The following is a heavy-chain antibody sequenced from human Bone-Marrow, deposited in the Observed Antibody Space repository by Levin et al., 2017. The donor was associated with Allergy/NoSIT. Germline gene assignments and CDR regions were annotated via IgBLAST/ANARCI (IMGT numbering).Heavy chain of an antibody. V-gene: IGHV3-23*01. CDR3: AKEGGRAEAGTGGFGYYYYGLDV. J-gene: IGHJ6*02. D-gene: IGHD6-13*01. Sequence: QTGESLKISCAASGFTFSSYAMRWVRQAPGKGLEWVSGISDSGGSTYHADSVKGRFTISRDNSKNTLFLQMNSLRAEDTAVYYCAKEGGRAEAGTGGFGYYYYGLDVWGQGTTVTVSS. CDR2: ISDSGGST. CDR1: GFTFSSYA.